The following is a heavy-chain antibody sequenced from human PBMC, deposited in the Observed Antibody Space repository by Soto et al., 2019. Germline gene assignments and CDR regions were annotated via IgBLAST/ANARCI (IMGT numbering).Heavy chain of an antibody. CDR2: IRSRAYGGTT. CDR1: GFTFGDYA. J-gene: IGHJ6*02. CDR3: TRQWLVNYYGMDV. D-gene: IGHD6-19*01. V-gene: IGHV3-49*04. Sequence: SLRLSCTASGFTFGDYAMSWVRQAPGKGLEWVGFIRSRAYGGTTEYAASVKGRFTITRDDSKSIAYLQMNSLKTEDTAVYYCTRQWLVNYYGMDVWGQGTTVTVSS.